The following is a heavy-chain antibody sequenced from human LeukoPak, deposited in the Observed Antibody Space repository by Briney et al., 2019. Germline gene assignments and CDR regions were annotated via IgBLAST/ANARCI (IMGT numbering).Heavy chain of an antibody. CDR1: GFTFRSYW. V-gene: IGHV3-74*01. CDR2: INSDGTRT. D-gene: IGHD4-17*01. J-gene: IGHJ6*04. Sequence: AGSLRLSCAASGFTFRSYWMHWVRQAPGKGLVWVSRINSDGTRTNYADSVKGRFTISRDNAKNTLYLQMNSLRAEDTAVYYCARGKYGDYDGMDVWGKGTTVTISS. CDR3: ARGKYGDYDGMDV.